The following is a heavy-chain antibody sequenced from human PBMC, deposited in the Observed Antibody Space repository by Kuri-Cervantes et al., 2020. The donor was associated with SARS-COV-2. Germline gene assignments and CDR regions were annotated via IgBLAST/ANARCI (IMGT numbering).Heavy chain of an antibody. Sequence: GGSLRLSCAVSGFTFSSYSMNWVRQAPGKGLEWVSSISSSSSYTYYADSVKGRFTISRDNAKNSLYLQMNSLRAEDTALYYYAKAFYGGNRGGVDYWGQGTLVTVSS. CDR3: AKAFYGGNRGGVDY. D-gene: IGHD4-23*01. CDR1: GFTFSSYS. J-gene: IGHJ4*02. CDR2: ISSSSSYT. V-gene: IGHV3-21*04.